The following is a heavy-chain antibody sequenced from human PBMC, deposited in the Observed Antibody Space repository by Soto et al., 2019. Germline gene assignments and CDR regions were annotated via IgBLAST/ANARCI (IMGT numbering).Heavy chain of an antibody. J-gene: IGHJ4*02. V-gene: IGHV4-30-4*08. CDR3: ARHTYYYDSSGYADY. Sequence: SETLSLTCTVSGGSISSSSYYWGWIRQPPGKGLEWIGYIYYSGSTYYNPSLKSRVTISVDTSKNQFSLKLSSVTAADTAVYYCARHTYYYDSSGYADYWGQGTLVTVSS. D-gene: IGHD3-22*01. CDR2: IYYSGST. CDR1: GGSISSSSYY.